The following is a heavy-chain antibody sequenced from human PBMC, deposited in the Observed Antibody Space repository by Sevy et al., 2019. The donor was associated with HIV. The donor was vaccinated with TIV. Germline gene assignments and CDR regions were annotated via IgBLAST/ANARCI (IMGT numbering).Heavy chain of an antibody. Sequence: GGSLRLSCAASGITFKNYAMNWVRQAPGKGLNWVSSIFGSGGTTYYADSVRGRFTISRDTSKNTLFLQMNSLRTEDTDLYYCAGGRFDSSGSFDAFDIWGQGTMVTVSS. CDR1: GITFKNYA. J-gene: IGHJ3*02. D-gene: IGHD3-22*01. V-gene: IGHV3-23*01. CDR3: AGGRFDSSGSFDAFDI. CDR2: IFGSGGTT.